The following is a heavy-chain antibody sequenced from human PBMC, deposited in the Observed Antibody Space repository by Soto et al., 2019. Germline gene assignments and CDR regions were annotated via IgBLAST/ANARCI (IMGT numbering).Heavy chain of an antibody. V-gene: IGHV3-9*01. D-gene: IGHD6-13*01. J-gene: IGHJ3*02. CDR1: GFTFSSYA. CDR3: ARNHPQSIIAGAGTVSAFNI. CDR2: ISWNSGSI. Sequence: LRLSCAASGFTFSSYAMSWVRQAPGKGLEWVSGISWNSGSIGYADSVKGRFTISRDNAKNSLYLQMNSLRAEDTAVYYCARNHPQSIIAGAGTVSAFNICGQGTMVTV.